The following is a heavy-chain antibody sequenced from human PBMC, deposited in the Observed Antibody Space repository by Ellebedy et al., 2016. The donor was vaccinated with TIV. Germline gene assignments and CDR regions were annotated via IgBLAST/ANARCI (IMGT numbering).Heavy chain of an antibody. CDR1: GGSFSGHQ. Sequence: MPSETLSLTCAVYGGSFSGHQWSWIRQPPGRGLEWIGEINQSGITNYNPSLKSPFAISVDTSKNQLSLRLSSVTAADTAVYYCARDGAGRWDYWGPGTLVTVSS. J-gene: IGHJ4*02. CDR3: ARDGAGRWDY. V-gene: IGHV4-34*01. D-gene: IGHD4-23*01. CDR2: INQSGIT.